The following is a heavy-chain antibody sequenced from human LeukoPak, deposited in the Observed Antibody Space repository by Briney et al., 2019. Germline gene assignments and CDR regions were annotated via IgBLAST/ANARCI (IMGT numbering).Heavy chain of an antibody. CDR3: ARDSFGGEEIFFDY. CDR2: ISSSSSTI. V-gene: IGHV3-48*01. D-gene: IGHD2/OR15-2a*01. J-gene: IGHJ4*02. CDR1: GFTFSSYS. Sequence: PGGSLRLSCAASGFTFSSYSMNWVRQAPGKGLEWVSYISSSSSTIYYADSVKGRFTISRDNAKNSLYLQMNSLRAEDTAVYYCARDSFGGEEIFFDYWGQGTLVTVSS.